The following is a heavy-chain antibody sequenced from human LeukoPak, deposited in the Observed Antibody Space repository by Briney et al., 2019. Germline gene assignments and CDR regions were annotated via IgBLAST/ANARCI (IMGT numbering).Heavy chain of an antibody. CDR1: GFSFSSYW. J-gene: IGHJ4*02. D-gene: IGHD6-19*01. Sequence: PGGSLRLSCVDSGFSFSSYWMHWVRQAPGKGLVWASRINSDESSTTYADSVKGRFTISRDNAKNTLYLQMNSLRAEDTAVYYCAGGRYSSVWYWGQGTLVTVSS. CDR2: INSDESST. V-gene: IGHV3-74*01. CDR3: AGGRYSSVWY.